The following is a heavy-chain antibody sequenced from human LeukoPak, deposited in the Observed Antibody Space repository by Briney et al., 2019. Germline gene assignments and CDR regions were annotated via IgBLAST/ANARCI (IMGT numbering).Heavy chain of an antibody. CDR2: IYHSGST. CDR3: TRHGIECSSTNCYWATVRH. Sequence: KPSETLSLTCAVSAYSISSGYYWAWIRQPPGKGLEWIGSIYHSGSTYYNPSLKSRVTISIDTSKNQFSLKLSSVTAADTAVYYCTRHGIECSSTNCYWATVRHWGQGTLVTVSS. V-gene: IGHV4-38-2*01. CDR1: AYSISSGYY. J-gene: IGHJ4*02. D-gene: IGHD2-2*01.